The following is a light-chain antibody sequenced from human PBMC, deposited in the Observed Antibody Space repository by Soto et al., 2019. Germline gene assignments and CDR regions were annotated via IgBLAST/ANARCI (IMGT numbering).Light chain of an antibody. J-gene: IGKJ5*01. Sequence: DIQMTQSPSSLSASVGDTITITCRSSQSVRSYLNWYQQKPGKAPDLLIYTTTSLQSEVPSRFSGSGSETHFTLTITMLHPEDSATYYCQQSHAGPLTFGQGTRLEIK. CDR2: TTT. CDR1: QSVRSY. CDR3: QQSHAGPLT. V-gene: IGKV1-39*01.